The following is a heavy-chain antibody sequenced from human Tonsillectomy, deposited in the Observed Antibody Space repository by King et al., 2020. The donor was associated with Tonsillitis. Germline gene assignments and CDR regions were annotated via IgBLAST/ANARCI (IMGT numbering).Heavy chain of an antibody. CDR1: GFTFRTYA. V-gene: IGHV3-30*14. J-gene: IGHJ4*02. CDR3: ARGSSMWYFDY. CDR2: ISYDGNNK. Sequence: VQLVESGGGVVQPGRSLRLSCAASGFTFRTYAIHWVRQAPGKGLEWVAVISYDGNNKYYADSVKGRFTISRDNSKNTLYVQMNSLRAEDTAVYYCARGSSMWYFDYWGQGTLVTVSS. D-gene: IGHD6-19*01.